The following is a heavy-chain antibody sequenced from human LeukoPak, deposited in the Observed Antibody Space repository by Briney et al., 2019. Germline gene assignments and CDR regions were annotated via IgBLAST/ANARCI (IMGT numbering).Heavy chain of an antibody. CDR3: ARGGARPRYSSGWYHAFDI. D-gene: IGHD6-19*01. V-gene: IGHV4-34*01. CDR1: GGSFSGYY. J-gene: IGHJ3*02. CDR2: INHSGCT. Sequence: SETLSLTCAVYGGSFSGYYWSWIRQPPGKGLEWIGEINHSGCTNYNPSLKSRVTISVDTSKNQFSLKLSSVTAADTAVYYCARGGARPRYSSGWYHAFDIWGQGTMVTVSS.